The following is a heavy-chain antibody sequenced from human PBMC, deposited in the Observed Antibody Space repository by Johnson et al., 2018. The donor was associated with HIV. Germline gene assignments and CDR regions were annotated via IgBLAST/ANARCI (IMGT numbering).Heavy chain of an antibody. J-gene: IGHJ3*02. CDR1: GFTVSSNY. CDR2: IKSKTDGGTT. Sequence: QLVESGGGLVQPGESLRLSCAASGFTVSSNYMSWVRQAPGKGLEWVGRIKSKTDGGTTDYAAPVKGRFTISRDDSKNTLYLQMNSLRAEDTAVFYCARAYNDAFDIWGQGTMVTVSS. D-gene: IGHD5-24*01. V-gene: IGHV3-15*01. CDR3: ARAYNDAFDI.